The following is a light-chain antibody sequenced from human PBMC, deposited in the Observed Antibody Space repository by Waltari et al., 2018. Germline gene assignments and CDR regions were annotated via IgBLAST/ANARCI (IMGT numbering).Light chain of an antibody. CDR1: QSICTL. CDR2: KTS. V-gene: IGKV1-5*03. Sequence: DIQMTQSPSTLSAPVGDRVTITCRASQSICTLLAWFQQKPGNPPKLLIYKTSNLERGVPSRFSGSGSGTEFTLTITSLQPDDFATYYCQQYSSSSMFSFGQGTKLEIK. CDR3: QQYSSSSMFS. J-gene: IGKJ2*03.